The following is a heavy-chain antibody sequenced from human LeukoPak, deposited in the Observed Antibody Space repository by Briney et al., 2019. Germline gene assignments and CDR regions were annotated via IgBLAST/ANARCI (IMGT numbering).Heavy chain of an antibody. CDR1: GYSISSGHY. CDR2: IYHSGST. CDR3: ARGLRFLEWLAYFDY. V-gene: IGHV4-38-2*02. Sequence: PSETLSLTCTVSGYSISSGHYWGWIRQPPGKGLEWIGSIYHSGSTNYNPSLKSRVTISVDKSKNQFSLKLSSVTAADTAVYYCARGLRFLEWLAYFDYWGQGTLVTVSS. D-gene: IGHD3-3*01. J-gene: IGHJ4*02.